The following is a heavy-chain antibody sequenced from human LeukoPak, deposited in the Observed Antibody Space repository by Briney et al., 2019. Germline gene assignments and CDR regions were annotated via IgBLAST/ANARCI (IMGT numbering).Heavy chain of an antibody. J-gene: IGHJ3*02. V-gene: IGHV4-34*01. CDR2: INHSGST. D-gene: IGHD6-13*01. Sequence: SETLSLTCAVYGGSFSGYYWSWIRQPPGKGLEWIGEINHSGSTNYNPSLKSRVTISVDTSKNQFSLKLSSVTAADTAVYYCARDTSSCWSDALDIWGQGTMVTVSS. CDR1: GGSFSGYY. CDR3: ARDTSSCWSDALDI.